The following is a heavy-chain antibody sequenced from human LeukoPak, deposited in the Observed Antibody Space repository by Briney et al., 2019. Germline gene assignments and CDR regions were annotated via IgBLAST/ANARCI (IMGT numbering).Heavy chain of an antibody. CDR2: IYYSGST. J-gene: IGHJ3*02. Sequence: PSETLSLTCTVSGGSISSYYWSWIRQPPGKGLGWIGYIYYSGSTNYNPSLKSRVTISVDTSKNQFSLKLSSVTAADTAVYYCARRDTTVLDDAFDIWGQGTMVTVSS. CDR1: GGSISSYY. D-gene: IGHD4-17*01. CDR3: ARRDTTVLDDAFDI. V-gene: IGHV4-59*08.